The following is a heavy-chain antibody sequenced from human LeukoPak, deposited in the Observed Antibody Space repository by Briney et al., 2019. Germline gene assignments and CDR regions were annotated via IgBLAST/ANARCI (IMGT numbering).Heavy chain of an antibody. D-gene: IGHD6-13*01. CDR1: GYTLTSYG. CDR3: ARGYSSSWYYYYYYMDV. Sequence: ASVKVSCKASGYTLTSYGISWVRQAPGQGLEWMGWISAYNGNTNYAQKLQGRVTVTTDTSTSTAYMELRSLRSDDTAVYYCARGYSSSWYYYYYYMDVWGKGTTVTVSS. J-gene: IGHJ6*03. CDR2: ISAYNGNT. V-gene: IGHV1-18*01.